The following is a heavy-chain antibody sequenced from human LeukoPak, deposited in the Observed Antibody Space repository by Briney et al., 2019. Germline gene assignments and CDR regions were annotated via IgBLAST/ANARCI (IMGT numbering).Heavy chain of an antibody. D-gene: IGHD6-19*01. Sequence: ASVKVSCKASGYTFTGYYMHWVRQAPGQGLEWMGWINPNSGGTNYAQKFQGRVTMTRDTSISTAYMELSRLRSDDTAVYYCARDGPPDSSGWNYWFDPWGQGTLVTVSS. CDR2: INPNSGGT. CDR1: GYTFTGYY. J-gene: IGHJ5*02. CDR3: ARDGPPDSSGWNYWFDP. V-gene: IGHV1-2*02.